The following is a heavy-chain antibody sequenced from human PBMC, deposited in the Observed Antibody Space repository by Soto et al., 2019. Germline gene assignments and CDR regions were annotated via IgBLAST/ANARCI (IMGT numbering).Heavy chain of an antibody. CDR1: GFTVSSNY. CDR2: IHSGGNT. J-gene: IGHJ5*02. V-gene: IGHV3-53*02. CDR3: VSSIVGSS. D-gene: IGHD3-22*01. Sequence: EVQLVETGGGLIQPGGSLRLSCAASGFTVSSNYMSWVLQAPGKGLEWVSVIHSGGNTYYADSVKGRFTISRDISKNTLYLQMTSLRADDTAVYYCVSSIVGSSWGQGTLVTVSS.